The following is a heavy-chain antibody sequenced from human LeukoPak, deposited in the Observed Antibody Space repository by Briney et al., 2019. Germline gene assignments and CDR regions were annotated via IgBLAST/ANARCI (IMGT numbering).Heavy chain of an antibody. V-gene: IGHV3-30*18. CDR1: GFSFSNHG. CDR3: AKSLGLRANYYYGMDV. CDR2: ISYDGSNK. D-gene: IGHD4-17*01. Sequence: PGGSLRLSCAASGFSFSNHGMHWVRQAPGKGLEWVAVISYDGSNKYLIDSVKGRFTISRDNSKNTMYLQMNSLRAEDTAVYYCAKSLGLRANYYYGMDVWGQGTTVTVSS. J-gene: IGHJ6*02.